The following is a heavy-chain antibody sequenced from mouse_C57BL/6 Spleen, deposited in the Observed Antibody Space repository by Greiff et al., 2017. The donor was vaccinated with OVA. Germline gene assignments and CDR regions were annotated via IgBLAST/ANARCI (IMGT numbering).Heavy chain of an antibody. CDR1: GYSFTGYY. CDR3: ARWGDYEYYFDY. J-gene: IGHJ2*01. V-gene: IGHV1-42*01. CDR2: INPSTGGT. Sequence: EVMLVESGPELVKPGASVKISCKASGYSFTGYYMNWVKQSPEKSLEWIGEINPSTGGTTYNQKFKAKATLTVDKASSTAYMQLKRLTSEDSAVYYCARWGDYEYYFDYWGQGTTLTVSS. D-gene: IGHD2-4*01.